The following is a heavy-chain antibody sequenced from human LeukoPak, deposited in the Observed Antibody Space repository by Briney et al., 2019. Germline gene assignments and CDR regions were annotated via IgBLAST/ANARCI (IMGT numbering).Heavy chain of an antibody. CDR1: GFTLSSYS. CDR3: ARDYYDSSAELDAFDI. D-gene: IGHD3-22*01. V-gene: IGHV3-21*01. Sequence: PGGSLRLSCAVSGFTLSSYSMNWVRQAPGKGLEWVSFISSSSSYIYYADSVRGRFTISRDNAKNSLYLQMNSLRAEDTAVYYCARDYYDSSAELDAFDIWGQGTMVTVSS. CDR2: ISSSSSYI. J-gene: IGHJ3*02.